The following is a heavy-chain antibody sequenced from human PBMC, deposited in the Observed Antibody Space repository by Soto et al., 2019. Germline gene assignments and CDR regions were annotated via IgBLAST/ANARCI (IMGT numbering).Heavy chain of an antibody. J-gene: IGHJ3*02. D-gene: IGHD3-3*01. CDR3: AQDLVFIGGDGFDI. CDR2: IYYSGNT. Sequence: QVRLQEWGPGLVKPSQTLSLKCSVSGGSITTGGRYWSWIRRLPGKGLEWIGDIYYSGNTYYNASLKSRVTISVEAAKNQFSLKLSSVTAADTAVYYSAQDLVFIGGDGFDIWGQGRLVTVSS. V-gene: IGHV4-31*02. CDR1: GGSITTGGRY.